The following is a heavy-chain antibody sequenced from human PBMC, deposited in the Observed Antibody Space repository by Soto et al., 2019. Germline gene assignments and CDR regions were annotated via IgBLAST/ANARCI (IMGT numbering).Heavy chain of an antibody. J-gene: IGHJ5*02. D-gene: IGHD3-22*01. V-gene: IGHV4-61*01. CDR2: IYYTGRT. CDR1: GGSVTSGNYY. CDR3: AGMPVTTTNCLDP. Sequence: PSETLSLTCTVSGGSVTSGNYYWSWIRQPPGKGLDWIGYIYYTGRTHYNPSLKSRVTMSLATSKNQFSLKLDSVTAADTAIYYCAGMPVTTTNCLDPWGQGTLVTVSS.